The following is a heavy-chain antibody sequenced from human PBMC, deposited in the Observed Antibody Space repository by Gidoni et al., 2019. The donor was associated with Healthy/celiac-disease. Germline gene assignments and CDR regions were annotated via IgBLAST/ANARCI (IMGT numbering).Heavy chain of an antibody. CDR2: INPNSGGT. V-gene: IGHV1-2*02. Sequence: QVQLVQSGPEVKTPAASVKVSCQASGYTFTGYYMHWVRQAPGQGLEWMGWINPNSGGTNYAQKFQGRVTMTRNTSISTAYMELSRLRSDDTAVYYCARDRREWLRPYYYYYGMDVWGQGTTVTVSS. CDR1: GYTFTGYY. J-gene: IGHJ6*02. CDR3: ARDRREWLRPYYYYYGMDV. D-gene: IGHD5-12*01.